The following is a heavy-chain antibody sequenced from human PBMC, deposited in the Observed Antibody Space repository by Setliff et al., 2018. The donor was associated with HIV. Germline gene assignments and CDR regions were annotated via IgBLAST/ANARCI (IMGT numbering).Heavy chain of an antibody. CDR2: ISWNSGSI. D-gene: IGHD3-16*02. Sequence: GGSLRLSCAASGFTFDDYAMHWVRQAPGKGLEWVSGISWNSGSIGYADSVKGRFTISRDNAKNSLYLQMNSLRAEDTALYYCARASVGVWGSYPDWGQGTLVTVSS. CDR3: ARASVGVWGSYPD. J-gene: IGHJ4*02. V-gene: IGHV3-9*01. CDR1: GFTFDDYA.